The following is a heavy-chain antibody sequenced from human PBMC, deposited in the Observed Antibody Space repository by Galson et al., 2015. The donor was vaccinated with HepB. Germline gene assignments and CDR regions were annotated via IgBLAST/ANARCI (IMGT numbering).Heavy chain of an antibody. Sequence: LSLTCTVSGGSISSYYWSWIRQPPGKGLEWIGYIYYSGSTNYNPSLKSRVTISVDTSKNQFSLKLSSVTAADTAVYYCARHSGSCHPFDYWGQGTLVTVSS. CDR3: ARHSGSCHPFDY. V-gene: IGHV4-59*01. D-gene: IGHD1-26*01. CDR2: IYYSGST. CDR1: GGSISSYY. J-gene: IGHJ4*02.